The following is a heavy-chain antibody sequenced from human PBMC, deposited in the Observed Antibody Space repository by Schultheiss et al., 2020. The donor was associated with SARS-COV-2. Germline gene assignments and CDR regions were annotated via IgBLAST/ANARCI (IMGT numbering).Heavy chain of an antibody. V-gene: IGHV3-74*01. CDR2: INSDGSST. J-gene: IGHJ4*02. CDR3: AKDDVRYDFWSGYYGPDY. Sequence: GGSLRLSCAASGFTFSSYWMHWVRQAPGKGLVWVSRINSDGSSTSYADSVKGRFTISRDNSKNTLYLQMNSLRAEDTAVYYCAKDDVRYDFWSGYYGPDYWGQGTLVTVSS. CDR1: GFTFSSYW. D-gene: IGHD3-3*01.